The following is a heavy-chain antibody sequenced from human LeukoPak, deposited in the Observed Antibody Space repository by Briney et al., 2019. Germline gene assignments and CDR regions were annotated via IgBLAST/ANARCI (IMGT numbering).Heavy chain of an antibody. J-gene: IGHJ4*01. D-gene: IGHD4-11*01. CDR2: FSGSGGST. CDR1: GFTFSNYA. Sequence: GGSLRLSCAASGFTFSNYAMNWVRQAPGKGLEWVSGFSGSGGSTYYADSVKGRFTISRDNSKNTLYLQMNSLRAEDTAVYYCVRSAFLTTEFYFDYWGHGTLVTVSS. CDR3: VRSAFLTTEFYFDY. V-gene: IGHV3-23*01.